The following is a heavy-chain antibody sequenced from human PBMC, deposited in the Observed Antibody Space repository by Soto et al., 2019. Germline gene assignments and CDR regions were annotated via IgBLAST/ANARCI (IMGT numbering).Heavy chain of an antibody. CDR3: ARGEVTTGVF. J-gene: IGHJ4*02. Sequence: QVQLQQWGAGLLKPSETLSLTCAVYGGSVGGYYWSWVRQPPGKGLEWIGEINHSGSITYAPSLKRRVTLSVDTSKNQFSLRLNSVTAADTAVYYCARGEVTTGVFWGQGTQVTVSS. V-gene: IGHV4-34*02. CDR2: INHSGSI. CDR1: GGSVGGYY. D-gene: IGHD4-17*01.